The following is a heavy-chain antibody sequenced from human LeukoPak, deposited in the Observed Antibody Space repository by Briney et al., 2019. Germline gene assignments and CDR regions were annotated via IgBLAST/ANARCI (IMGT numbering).Heavy chain of an antibody. V-gene: IGHV4-61*02. CDR2: IYTSGST. D-gene: IGHD5-24*01. CDR1: GGSISSGRYC. CDR3: ARDLMSTVPEGNS. J-gene: IGHJ4*02. Sequence: PSETLSLTCTVSGGSISSGRYCWSWIRQPAGEGLGWLGRIYTSGSTNYHPSLKRRVTISVDTSKNQFSLKLSSVTAADTAVYYCARDLMSTVPEGNSWGQGTLVTVSS.